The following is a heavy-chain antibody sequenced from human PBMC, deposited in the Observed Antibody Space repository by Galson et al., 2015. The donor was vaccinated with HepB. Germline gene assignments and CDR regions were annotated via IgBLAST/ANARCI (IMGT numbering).Heavy chain of an antibody. J-gene: IGHJ6*02. CDR3: ARDRTTYYDFWSGYQAEKDYYYYGMDV. CDR1: GFTFSSYS. V-gene: IGHV3-48*02. Sequence: SLRLSCAASGFTFSSYSMNWVRQAPGKGLEWVSYISSSSSTIYYADSVKGRFTISRDNAKNSLYLQMNSLRDEDTAVYYFARDRTTYYDFWSGYQAEKDYYYYGMDVWGQGTTVTVSS. D-gene: IGHD3-3*01. CDR2: ISSSSSTI.